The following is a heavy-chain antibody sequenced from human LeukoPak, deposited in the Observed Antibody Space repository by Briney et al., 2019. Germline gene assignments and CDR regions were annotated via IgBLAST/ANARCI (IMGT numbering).Heavy chain of an antibody. CDR3: ATGRYSSSPRNFDY. J-gene: IGHJ4*02. CDR1: GYTLTELS. V-gene: IGHV1-24*01. Sequence: ASVKVSCKVSGYTLTELSMHWVRQAPGKGLEWMGGFDPEDGETIYAQKFQGRVTMTEDTSTDTAYMELSSLRSEDTAVYYCATGRYSSSPRNFDYWGQGTLVTVSS. D-gene: IGHD6-6*01. CDR2: FDPEDGET.